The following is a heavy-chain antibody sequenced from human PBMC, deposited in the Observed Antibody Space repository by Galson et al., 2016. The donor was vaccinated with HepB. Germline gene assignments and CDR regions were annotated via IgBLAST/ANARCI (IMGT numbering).Heavy chain of an antibody. D-gene: IGHD2-8*01. V-gene: IGHV1-46*01. CDR3: ARPTNVVGVYAPLEY. J-gene: IGHJ4*02. Sequence: SVKVSCKASGYTFTNYYIQWVRQAPGQGLEWMGIINPGGDRRSSVQKFQGGITLTRDTSTNTVYMELSSLRSEDTAMYYCARPTNVVGVYAPLEYWGQGTLVTVSS. CDR1: GYTFTNYY. CDR2: INPGGDRR.